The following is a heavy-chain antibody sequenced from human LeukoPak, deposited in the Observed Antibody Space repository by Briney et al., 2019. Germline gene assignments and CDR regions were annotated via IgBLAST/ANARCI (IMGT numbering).Heavy chain of an antibody. CDR1: GGSISSAAYY. CDR2: IYHSGIT. CDR3: ARDRGYSYGVDS. V-gene: IGHV4-31*03. Sequence: SETLSLTCTVSGGSISSAAYYWNWIRQPPGKGLEWFGYIYHSGITNYNPSLKSRVTISVDTSKNQFSLKLSSVTAADTAVYYCARDRGYSYGVDSWGQGTLVTVSS. J-gene: IGHJ4*02. D-gene: IGHD5-18*01.